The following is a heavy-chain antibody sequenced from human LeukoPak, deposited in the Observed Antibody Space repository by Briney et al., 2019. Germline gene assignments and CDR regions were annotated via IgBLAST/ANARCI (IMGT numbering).Heavy chain of an antibody. J-gene: IGHJ5*02. CDR3: ARDTYDFWSGIRHPWFDP. V-gene: IGHV4-4*07. CDR2: IYTSGST. Sequence: PSETLSLTCTVSGGSISSYYWSWIRQPAGKGLEWIGRIYTSGSTNYNPSLKSRVTMSVDTSKNQFSLKLSSVTAADTAVYYCARDTYDFWSGIRHPWFDPWGQGTLVTVSS. D-gene: IGHD3-3*01. CDR1: GGSISSYY.